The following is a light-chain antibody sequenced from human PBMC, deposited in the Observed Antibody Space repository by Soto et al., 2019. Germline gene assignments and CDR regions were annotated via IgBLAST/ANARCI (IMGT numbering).Light chain of an antibody. CDR2: EVS. CDR3: CSYAGSSTFV. J-gene: IGLJ1*01. Sequence: VLTQPASVSGSPGQSITISCTGTSSDVGSYNLVSWYQQHPGKAPKLMIYEVSKRPSGVSNRFSGSKSGNTASLTISGLQAEDEADYYCCSYAGSSTFVFGTGTKVTVL. CDR1: SSDVGSYNL. V-gene: IGLV2-23*02.